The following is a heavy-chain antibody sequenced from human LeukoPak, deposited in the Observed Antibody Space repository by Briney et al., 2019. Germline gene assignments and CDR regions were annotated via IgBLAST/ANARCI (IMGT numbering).Heavy chain of an antibody. CDR2: IKSESDGETT. J-gene: IGHJ4*02. CDR1: GLTLSYAW. Sequence: PGGSLRLSCAASGLTLSYAWMSWVRQAPGKGLEWVGRIKSESDGETTDYASPVKGRFTISRDDSKNTLYLQMNSLKSDETAVYYCTTGNYWGQGTLVTVPS. CDR3: TTGNY. V-gene: IGHV3-15*01.